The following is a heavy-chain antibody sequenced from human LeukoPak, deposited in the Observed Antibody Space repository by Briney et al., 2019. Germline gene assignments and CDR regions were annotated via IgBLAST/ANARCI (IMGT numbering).Heavy chain of an antibody. V-gene: IGHV1-2*02. D-gene: IGHD6-19*01. CDR1: GYTFTVYY. J-gene: IGHJ4*02. CDR2: IDPNSGGR. Sequence: GASVKVCCKSSGYTFTVYYMHWERQAPGQGIEWMGWIDPNSGGRIYAQKFQGRVTLTRDTSISTAYMEFSRLKSDDTAICYCARGPTPRSTDWYSSGSTTPYDFWGQGSLVTVSS. CDR3: ARGPTPRSTDWYSSGSTTPYDF.